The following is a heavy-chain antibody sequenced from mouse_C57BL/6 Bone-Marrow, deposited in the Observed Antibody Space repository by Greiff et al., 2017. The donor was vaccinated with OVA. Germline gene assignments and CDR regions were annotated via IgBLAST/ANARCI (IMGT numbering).Heavy chain of an antibody. J-gene: IGHJ4*01. D-gene: IGHD2-3*01. CDR3: ATSDGYYYAMDY. CDR1: GYSITSGYY. V-gene: IGHV3-6*01. Sequence: EVHLVESGPGLVKPSQSLSLTCSVTGYSITSGYYWNWIRQFPGNKLEWMGYISYDGSNNYNPSLKNRISITRDTSKNQFFLKLNSVTTEDTATYYCATSDGYYYAMDYWGQGTSVTVSS. CDR2: ISYDGSN.